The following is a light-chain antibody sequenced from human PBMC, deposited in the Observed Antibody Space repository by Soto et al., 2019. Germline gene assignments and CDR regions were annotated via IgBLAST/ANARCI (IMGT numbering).Light chain of an antibody. CDR2: DAS. Sequence: DIQMNQSPSTLSASVGDRVTITCRDSQSISSWLAWYQQTPGKAPKLLIYDASSLESGVPSRFSGSGSGTEFTLTISSMQPDDFATYYCQQYNSFWTFGQGTKVDI. V-gene: IGKV1-5*01. J-gene: IGKJ1*01. CDR3: QQYNSFWT. CDR1: QSISSW.